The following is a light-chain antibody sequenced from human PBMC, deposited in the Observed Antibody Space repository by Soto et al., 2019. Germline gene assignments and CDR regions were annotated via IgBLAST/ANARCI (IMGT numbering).Light chain of an antibody. CDR3: QQYSRWPPLT. CDR2: KAS. J-gene: IGKJ5*01. CDR1: QTISCW. V-gene: IGKV1-5*03. Sequence: DIQMTQSPSTLSASVGDRVTITCRASQTISCWLAWYQQKPGKAPKLLIYKASTLKSGVPSRFSGSGSGTEFTLTISRLQSEDFAVYYCQQYSRWPPLTLGQGTRLEIK.